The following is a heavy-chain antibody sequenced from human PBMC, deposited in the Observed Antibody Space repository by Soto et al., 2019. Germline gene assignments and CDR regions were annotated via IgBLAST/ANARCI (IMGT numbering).Heavy chain of an antibody. J-gene: IGHJ4*02. Sequence: QVQLVESGGGVVQPGRSLRLSCAASGFTFSSYGMRWVRQAPGKGLEWVAVISYDGSNKYYADSVKGRFTISRDNSKNTLYLQMNSLRAEDTAVYYCAKTPNQAPHYVYYFDYWGQGTLVTVSS. D-gene: IGHD4-17*01. CDR1: GFTFSSYG. CDR2: ISYDGSNK. V-gene: IGHV3-30*18. CDR3: AKTPNQAPHYVYYFDY.